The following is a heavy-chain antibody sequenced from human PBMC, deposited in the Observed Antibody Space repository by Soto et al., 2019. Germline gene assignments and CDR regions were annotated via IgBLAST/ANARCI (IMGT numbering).Heavy chain of an antibody. J-gene: IGHJ4*02. V-gene: IGHV4-31*03. D-gene: IGHD4-17*01. CDR1: GGSISSGGYY. CDR3: ARSYDYGVLGFDY. Sequence: QVQLKESGPGLVKASQTLSLTCTVSGGSISSGGYYWSWIRQHPGKGLEWIGYSYYSGSTYYNPSLKSRVTISVDTSKNQLSLKLSSVTAADTAVYYCARSYDYGVLGFDYWGQGTLVTVSS. CDR2: SYYSGST.